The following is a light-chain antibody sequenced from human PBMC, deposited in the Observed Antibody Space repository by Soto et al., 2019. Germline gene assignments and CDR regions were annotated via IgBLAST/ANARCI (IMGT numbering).Light chain of an antibody. CDR2: DTS. V-gene: IGKV3-15*01. Sequence: EMVMTQSPATLSVSPGERATXXXXXSQSVSHKLAWYQQKPGQAPRLLIYDTSTRATGIPARFSGSGSGTEFTLTISSLQSADSAVYYCQQYSNWPPFTFGQGTRLET. CDR1: QSVSHK. CDR3: QQYSNWPPFT. J-gene: IGKJ5*01.